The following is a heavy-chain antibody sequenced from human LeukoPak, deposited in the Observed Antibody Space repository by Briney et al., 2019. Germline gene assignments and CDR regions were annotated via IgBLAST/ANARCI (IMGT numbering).Heavy chain of an antibody. Sequence: SETLSLTCTVSGGSISSSNYFWGWIRQPPGKGLEWIGEINHSGSTNYNPSLKSRVTISVDTSKNQFSLKLSSVTAADTAVYYCARVFGYYYDSSGYPTPYFDYWGQGTLVTVSS. V-gene: IGHV4-39*07. CDR2: INHSGST. J-gene: IGHJ4*02. CDR3: ARVFGYYYDSSGYPTPYFDY. D-gene: IGHD3-22*01. CDR1: GGSISSSNYF.